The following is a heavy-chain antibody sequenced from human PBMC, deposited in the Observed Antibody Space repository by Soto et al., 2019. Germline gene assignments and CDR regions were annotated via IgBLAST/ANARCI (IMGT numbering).Heavy chain of an antibody. Sequence: QVQLVESGGGVVQPGRSLRLSCAASGFTFSSYAMHWVRQAPGKGLEWVAVISYDGSNKYYADSVKGRFTISRDNSKNTLYLQMNSLRAEDTAVYYCARDSTSSSSDNWFAPWGQGTLVTVSS. V-gene: IGHV3-30-3*01. CDR2: ISYDGSNK. J-gene: IGHJ5*02. CDR3: ARDSTSSSSDNWFAP. CDR1: GFTFSSYA. D-gene: IGHD6-6*01.